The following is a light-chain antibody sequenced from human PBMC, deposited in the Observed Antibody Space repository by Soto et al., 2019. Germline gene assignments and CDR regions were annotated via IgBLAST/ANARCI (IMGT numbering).Light chain of an antibody. Sequence: QSALTQPASVSGSPGQSITISCAGTMRDVGAYNLVSWYQQHPGRAPQLIIYEVRNRPSGISFRFSGSKSGNTASLTISGLQAEDEAEYYCSSYTNINTRACVFGTGTKVTVL. J-gene: IGLJ1*01. CDR2: EVR. CDR3: SSYTNINTRACV. V-gene: IGLV2-14*01. CDR1: MRDVGAYNL.